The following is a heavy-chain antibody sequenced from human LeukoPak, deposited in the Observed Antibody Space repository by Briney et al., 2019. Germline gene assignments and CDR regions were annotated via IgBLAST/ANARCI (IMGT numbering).Heavy chain of an antibody. V-gene: IGHV3-23*01. Sequence: PGGSLRLSCAASGFTFTNYAMSWVRQAPGKGLEWVSEIINSGVSTYLADSVQGRFTISRDDSVNTLYLQMSRPRAEDTAVYFCAKRRDGYNSGAFDIWGQGTMVTVSS. CDR3: AKRRDGYNSGAFDI. CDR2: IINSGVST. CDR1: GFTFTNYA. J-gene: IGHJ3*02. D-gene: IGHD5-24*01.